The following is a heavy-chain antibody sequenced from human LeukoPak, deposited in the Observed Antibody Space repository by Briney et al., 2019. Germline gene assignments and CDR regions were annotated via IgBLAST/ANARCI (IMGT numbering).Heavy chain of an antibody. V-gene: IGHV1-2*02. Sequence: GASVKVSCKASGYTFTGYYMHWVRQAPGQGLEWMGWINPNSGGTNYAQKFQGRVTMTRDTSISTAYMELSRLRSDDTAVYYCARDLVDTGLNLGYWGQGTLVTVSS. D-gene: IGHD5-18*01. CDR1: GYTFTGYY. CDR3: ARDLVDTGLNLGY. CDR2: INPNSGGT. J-gene: IGHJ4*02.